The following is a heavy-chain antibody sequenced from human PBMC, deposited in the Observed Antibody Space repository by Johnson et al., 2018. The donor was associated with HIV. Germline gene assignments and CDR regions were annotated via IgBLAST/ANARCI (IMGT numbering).Heavy chain of an antibody. J-gene: IGHJ3*02. CDR3: ARDPGPGSSSHERSWGGFDI. CDR1: GFTFSSYA. D-gene: IGHD6-6*01. CDR2: ISSNGGST. V-gene: IGHV3-64*01. Sequence: QLVESGGGLVQPGGSLRLSCAASGFTFSSYAMHWVRQAPGKGLEYVSAISSNGGSTYYANSVKGRFNISRDNSKNTLYLQMGSLRAEDTAVYYWARDPGPGSSSHERSWGGFDIWGQGTMVTVSS.